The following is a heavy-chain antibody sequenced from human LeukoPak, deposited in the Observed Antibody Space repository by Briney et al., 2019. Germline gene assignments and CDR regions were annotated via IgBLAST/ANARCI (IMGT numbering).Heavy chain of an antibody. CDR3: AREGGGLDY. J-gene: IGHJ4*02. CDR1: GFTFSSYW. Sequence: GGSLRLSCAASGFTFSSYWMSWVRQAPGKGLEWVGNIKHDGSEEFYVDSAKGRFTISRDNAKNSLYLQMTSLRAEDTAVYYCAREGGGLDYWGQGTLVTVSS. D-gene: IGHD3-16*01. V-gene: IGHV3-7*01. CDR2: IKHDGSEE.